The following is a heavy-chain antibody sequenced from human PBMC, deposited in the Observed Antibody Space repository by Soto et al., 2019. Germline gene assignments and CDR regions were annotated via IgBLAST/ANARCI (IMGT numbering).Heavy chain of an antibody. CDR3: ARVGSYYDILTGYRNHDAFDI. CDR2: INPNSGGT. Sequence: ASVKVSCKASGYTFTGYYMHWVRQAPGQGLEWMGWINPNSGGTNYAQKFQGWVTMTRDTSISTAYMELSRLRSDDTAVYYCARVGSYYDILTGYRNHDAFDIWGQGTMVTVSS. V-gene: IGHV1-2*04. CDR1: GYTFTGYY. J-gene: IGHJ3*02. D-gene: IGHD3-9*01.